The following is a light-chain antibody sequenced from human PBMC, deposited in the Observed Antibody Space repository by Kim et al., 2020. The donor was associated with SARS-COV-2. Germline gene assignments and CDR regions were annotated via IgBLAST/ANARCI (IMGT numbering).Light chain of an antibody. Sequence: QSALTQPASVSGSPGQSITISCTGTSSDVGAYKYVSWYQQHPGKAPKLMIYDVSERPSGASNRFSGSKSGNTASLTISGLQAEDEADYYFSSYTSSSTLVFGGGTQLTVL. CDR1: SSDVGAYKY. J-gene: IGLJ2*01. CDR2: DVS. V-gene: IGLV2-14*01. CDR3: SSYTSSSTLV.